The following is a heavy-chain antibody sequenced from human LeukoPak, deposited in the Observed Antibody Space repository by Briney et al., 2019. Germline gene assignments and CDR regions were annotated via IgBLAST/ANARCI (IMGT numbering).Heavy chain of an antibody. CDR3: ARQMGDFWSGYYSPLDGYGMDV. Sequence: GESLKISCQGSGYSFTSYWIGWVRPMPGKGLEWMGIIYPGDSDTRYSPSFQGQVTISADKSISTAYLQWSSLKASDTAMYYCARQMGDFWSGYYSPLDGYGMDVWGQGTTVTVSS. V-gene: IGHV5-51*01. CDR2: IYPGDSDT. CDR1: GYSFTSYW. D-gene: IGHD3-3*01. J-gene: IGHJ6*02.